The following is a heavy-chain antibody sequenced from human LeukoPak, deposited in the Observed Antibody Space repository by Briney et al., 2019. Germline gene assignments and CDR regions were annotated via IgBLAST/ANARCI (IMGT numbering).Heavy chain of an antibody. CDR1: GFTFSTSW. CDR3: ARSGIVDAFDI. J-gene: IGHJ3*02. Sequence: GGSLRLSCAAAGFTFSTSWMSWVRQAPGKGLEWVANIKPDGSEKEYVDSVKGRFTISRDNAKNSLHLQMRSLRAEDTAVYYCARSGIVDAFDIWGQGTMVIVSS. D-gene: IGHD3-10*01. V-gene: IGHV3-7*01. CDR2: IKPDGSEK.